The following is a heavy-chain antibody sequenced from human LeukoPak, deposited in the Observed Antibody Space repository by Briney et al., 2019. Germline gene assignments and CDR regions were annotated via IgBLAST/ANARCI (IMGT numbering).Heavy chain of an antibody. CDR2: IYNGVNT. V-gene: IGHV3-53*01. Sequence: PGGSLRLSCAASGFTVSSNYMAWVRQAPGKGLEWVSVIYNGVNTNYADSVKGRFTISRDNSKNTLYLQMNSLRPEDTAVYYCVKEPRGYSFSFDIWGQGTMVTVSS. CDR1: GFTVSSNY. D-gene: IGHD5-18*01. CDR3: VKEPRGYSFSFDI. J-gene: IGHJ3*02.